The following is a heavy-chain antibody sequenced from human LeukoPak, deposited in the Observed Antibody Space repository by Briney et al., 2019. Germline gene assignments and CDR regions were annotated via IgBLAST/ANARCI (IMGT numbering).Heavy chain of an antibody. CDR1: GGSISSYY. CDR2: IYYSGST. Sequence: SETLSLTCTVSGGSISSYYWSWIRQPPGKGLEWIGYIYYSGSTNYNPSLKSRVTISVDTSKNQFSLKLSSVTAADTAVYYCARASSSVAVPFDYWGQGTLVTVSS. V-gene: IGHV4-59*01. CDR3: ARASSSVAVPFDY. J-gene: IGHJ4*02. D-gene: IGHD6-19*01.